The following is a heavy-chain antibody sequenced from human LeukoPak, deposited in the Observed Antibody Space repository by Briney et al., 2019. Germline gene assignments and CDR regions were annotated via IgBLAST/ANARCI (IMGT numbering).Heavy chain of an antibody. Sequence: PGRSLRLSCAASGSTFDDYAMHWVRQAPGKGLEWVSGITWNSDTIDYADSVKGRFTISRDNAKNSLYLQMNSLRAEDTALYYCAKDTTYYYDSSGYDGFDIWGQGTMVTVSS. CDR1: GSTFDDYA. V-gene: IGHV3-9*01. CDR2: ITWNSDTI. J-gene: IGHJ3*02. CDR3: AKDTTYYYDSSGYDGFDI. D-gene: IGHD3-22*01.